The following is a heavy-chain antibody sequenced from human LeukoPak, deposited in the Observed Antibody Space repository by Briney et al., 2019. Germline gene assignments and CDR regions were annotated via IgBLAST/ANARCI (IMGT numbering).Heavy chain of an antibody. CDR1: GGSFSGYY. CDR2: INHSGST. CDR3: ARGKFLCYDSSGLDAFDI. Sequence: SETLSLTCAVYGGSFSGYYWSWIRQPPGKGLEWIGEINHSGSTNYNPSLKSRVTISVDTPKNQFSLKLSSVTAADTAVYYCARGKFLCYDSSGLDAFDIWGQGTMVTVSS. D-gene: IGHD3-22*01. V-gene: IGHV4-34*01. J-gene: IGHJ3*02.